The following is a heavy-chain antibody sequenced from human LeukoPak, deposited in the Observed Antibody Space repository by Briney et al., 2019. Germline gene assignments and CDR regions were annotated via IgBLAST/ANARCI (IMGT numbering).Heavy chain of an antibody. V-gene: IGHV3-23*01. J-gene: IGHJ4*02. D-gene: IGHD3-10*01. CDR2: ISGSGGST. CDR1: GFTFSSYA. CDR3: ARWGFGELWGFDY. Sequence: GGSLRLSCAASGFTFSSYAMSWVRQAPGKGLEWVSAISGSGGSTYYADSVKGRFTISRDNSKNTLYLQMNSLRAEDTAVYYCARWGFGELWGFDYWGQGTLVTVSS.